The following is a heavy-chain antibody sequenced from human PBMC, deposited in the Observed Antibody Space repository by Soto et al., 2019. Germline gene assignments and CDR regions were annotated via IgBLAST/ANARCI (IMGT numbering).Heavy chain of an antibody. V-gene: IGHV3-30*18. CDR1: GFTFSSYG. D-gene: IGHD4-17*01. Sequence: GGSLRLSCAASGFTFSSYGMHWVRQAPGKGLEWVAIISYDGSNKYYADSVKGRFTISRDNSKNTLYLQMNSLRAEDTAVYYCAKVRADYYYFDYWGQGTVVTVSS. CDR2: ISYDGSNK. CDR3: AKVRADYYYFDY. J-gene: IGHJ4*02.